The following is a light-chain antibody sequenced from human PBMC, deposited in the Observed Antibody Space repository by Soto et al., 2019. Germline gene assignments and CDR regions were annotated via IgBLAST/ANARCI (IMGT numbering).Light chain of an antibody. Sequence: QSVLTQPRSVSGSPGQSVTISCTGTSSDVGGYNYVSWYQQHPGKAPKVMIHDVSKRPSGVPDRFSGSKSGNTASLTISGLQPEDEADYYCCSYTGTYTWVFGGGTKLTVL. CDR2: DVS. V-gene: IGLV2-11*01. J-gene: IGLJ3*02. CDR3: CSYTGTYTWV. CDR1: SSDVGGYNY.